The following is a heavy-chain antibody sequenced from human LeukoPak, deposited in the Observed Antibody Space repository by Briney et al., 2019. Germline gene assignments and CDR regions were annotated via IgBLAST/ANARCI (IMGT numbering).Heavy chain of an antibody. D-gene: IGHD3-16*01. CDR2: INHGGST. Sequence: SETLSLTCAVYGGSLSSYYWSWIRQPPGKGLEWIGEINHGGSTNNNPSLKSRVTVLVDASKNQFSLKLSSVTAADSAVYYCARDPSSIDPAGGTYYFDSWGQGTLVTVSS. CDR3: ARDPSSIDPAGGTYYFDS. V-gene: IGHV4-34*01. CDR1: GGSLSSYY. J-gene: IGHJ4*02.